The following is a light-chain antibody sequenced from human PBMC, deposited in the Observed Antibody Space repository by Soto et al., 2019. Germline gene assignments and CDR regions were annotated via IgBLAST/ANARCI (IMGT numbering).Light chain of an antibody. CDR1: SSDVGSHNF. CDR2: EVT. V-gene: IGLV2-23*02. J-gene: IGLJ2*01. Sequence: QSALTQPASVSGSPGQSITMSCTGTSSDVGSHNFVSWYQQRPGKAPKLMIFEVTMRPSGVSSRFSASKSGNTASLTISGGQAEDEADYYCCSYAGTTTGVFGGGTKLTVL. CDR3: CSYAGTTTGV.